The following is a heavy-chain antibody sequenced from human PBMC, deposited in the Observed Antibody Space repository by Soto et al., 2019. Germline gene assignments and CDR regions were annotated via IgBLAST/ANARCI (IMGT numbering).Heavy chain of an antibody. J-gene: IGHJ6*02. Sequence: QVQLVESGGGVVQPGTSLRLSCEASGFSFNYYGMHWVRQAPGKGLEWVAIIWYDGSKTDYVDSVQGRFTVSRDNSQNTVYLQMSSLRGDDTAIYYCARGGSSTQLHYGLDVWGRGTMVIVSS. CDR2: IWYDGSKT. CDR3: ARGGSSTQLHYGLDV. CDR1: GFSFNYYG. V-gene: IGHV3-33*01. D-gene: IGHD1-26*01.